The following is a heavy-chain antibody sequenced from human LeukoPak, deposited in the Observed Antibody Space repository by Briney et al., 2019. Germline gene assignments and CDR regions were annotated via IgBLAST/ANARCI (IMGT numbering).Heavy chain of an antibody. CDR3: ARDREYYYDSSGYYFLNYYYGMDV. D-gene: IGHD3-22*01. CDR1: GYTFTSYG. J-gene: IGHJ6*02. CDR2: ISAYNGNT. Sequence: ASVKVSCKASGYTFTSYGISWVRQAPGQRLEWMGWISAYNGNTNYAQKLQGRVTMTTDTSTSTAYMELRSLRSDDTAVYYCARDREYYYDSSGYYFLNYYYGMDVWGQGTTVTVSS. V-gene: IGHV1-18*01.